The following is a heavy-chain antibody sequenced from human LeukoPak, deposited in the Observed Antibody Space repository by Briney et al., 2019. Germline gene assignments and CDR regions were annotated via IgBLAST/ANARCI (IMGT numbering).Heavy chain of an antibody. V-gene: IGHV5-51*01. CDR2: IYPDDSDT. J-gene: IGHJ4*02. CDR3: ARGAPIFYYFES. CDR1: GSIFTDYW. Sequence: NRGASLQISCKTSGSIFTDYWIGWVRQVPGKGLEWMGIIYPDDSDTKYSPSFQGQVTISVDKSTSTAYLQWSSLKASDTAMYYCARGAPIFYYFESWGQGTLVSVSA.